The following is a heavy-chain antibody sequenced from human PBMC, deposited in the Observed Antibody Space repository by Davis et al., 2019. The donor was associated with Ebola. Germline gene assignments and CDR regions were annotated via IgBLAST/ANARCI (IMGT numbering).Heavy chain of an antibody. CDR1: GGSISSYY. V-gene: IGHV4-39*01. D-gene: IGHD3-3*01. Sequence: MPSETLSLTCTVSGGSISSYYWGWIRQPPGKGLGWIGSIYYSGSTYYNPSLKSRVTITVDTSKNQFSLKLSSVTAADTAVYYCARLFTIFGVVGDWFDPWGQGTLVTVSS. CDR3: ARLFTIFGVVGDWFDP. J-gene: IGHJ5*02. CDR2: IYYSGST.